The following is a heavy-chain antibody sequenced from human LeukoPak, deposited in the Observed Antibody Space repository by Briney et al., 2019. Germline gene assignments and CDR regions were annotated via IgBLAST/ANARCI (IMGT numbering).Heavy chain of an antibody. CDR1: GGSVSSGSYY. D-gene: IGHD6-19*01. V-gene: IGHV4-61*01. CDR2: IYYSGST. J-gene: IGHJ4*02. Sequence: SETLSLTCTVSGGSVSSGSYYWSWIRQPPGTGLEWFGYIYYSGSTNYNPSLKSRVTISVDTSKNQFSLKLCSVTAADTAVYYCARGVAVAGRIGDFDYWGQGTLVTVSS. CDR3: ARGVAVAGRIGDFDY.